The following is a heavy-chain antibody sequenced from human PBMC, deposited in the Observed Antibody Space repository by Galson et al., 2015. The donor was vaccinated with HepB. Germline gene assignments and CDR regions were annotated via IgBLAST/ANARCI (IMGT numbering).Heavy chain of an antibody. V-gene: IGHV1-69*13. Sequence: SVKVSCKASGGTFSSYAISWVRQAPGQGLEWMGGIIPIFGTANYAQKFQGRVTITADESTSTAHMELSSLRSEDTAVYYCARGEVPAAMGDAFDIWGQGTMVTVSS. J-gene: IGHJ3*02. CDR3: ARGEVPAAMGDAFDI. D-gene: IGHD2-2*01. CDR1: GGTFSSYA. CDR2: IIPIFGTA.